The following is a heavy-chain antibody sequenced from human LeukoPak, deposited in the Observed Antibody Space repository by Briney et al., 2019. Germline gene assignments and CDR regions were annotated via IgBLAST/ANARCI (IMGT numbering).Heavy chain of an antibody. CDR2: ISSEGSST. V-gene: IGHV3-74*01. CDR3: ARGENTYIDY. J-gene: IGHJ4*02. CDR1: GFTFSIYW. D-gene: IGHD3-16*01. Sequence: AGGSLRLSCAASGFTFSIYWMHWVRQAPGKGLVWVSRISSEGSSTTYADSVKGRFTISRDNAKDTLYLQMNSLGAEDTAVYYCARGENTYIDYWGQGTLVTVSS.